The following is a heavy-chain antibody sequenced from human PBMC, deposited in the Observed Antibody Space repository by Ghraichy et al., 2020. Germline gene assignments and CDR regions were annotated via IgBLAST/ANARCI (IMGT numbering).Heavy chain of an antibody. CDR3: AREDVEMATFDY. CDR2: IWYDGSNK. CDR1: GFTFSSYG. Sequence: GGSLRLSCAASGFTFSSYGMHWVRQAPGKGLEWVAVIWYDGSNKYYADSVKGRFTISRDNSKNTLYLQMNSLRAEDTAVYYCAREDVEMATFDYWGQGTLVTVSS. J-gene: IGHJ4*02. D-gene: IGHD5-24*01. V-gene: IGHV3-33*01.